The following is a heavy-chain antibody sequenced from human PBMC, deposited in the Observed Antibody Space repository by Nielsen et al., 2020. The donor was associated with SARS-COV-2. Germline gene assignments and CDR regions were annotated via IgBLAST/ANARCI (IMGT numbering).Heavy chain of an antibody. D-gene: IGHD1-1*01. CDR3: AKDLAGVTGTNLDY. CDR2: ISGTSGTT. J-gene: IGHJ4*02. Sequence: GGSLRLSCAASGFTFSSYAMSWVRQAPGKGLEWVSTISGTSGTTYYADSVKGRFTISRDNSKNTLWLQMNSLRAEDTALYYCAKDLAGVTGTNLDYWGQGALVTVSS. V-gene: IGHV3-23*01. CDR1: GFTFSSYA.